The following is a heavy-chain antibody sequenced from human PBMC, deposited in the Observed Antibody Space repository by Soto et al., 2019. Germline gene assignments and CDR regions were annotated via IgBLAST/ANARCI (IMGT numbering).Heavy chain of an antibody. CDR2: VYYSGST. D-gene: IGHD7-27*01. V-gene: IGHV4-39*01. Sequence: PSETLSLTCTVSGGTISSSSYSWGWIRQPPGKGLEWIGTVYYSGSTDCNPSLKSRVTISVDTSKNQFSLKLESVTAADTAVYYCARHVNPWAQGAFDIWGQGTMVTVSS. CDR3: ARHVNPWAQGAFDI. J-gene: IGHJ3*02. CDR1: GGTISSSSYS.